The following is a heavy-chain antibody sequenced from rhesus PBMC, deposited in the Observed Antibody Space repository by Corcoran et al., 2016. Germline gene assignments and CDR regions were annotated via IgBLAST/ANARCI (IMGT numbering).Heavy chain of an antibody. CDR1: GYTFPTYY. CDR3: TREGTVRGNRFYV. Sequence: QVQLVQSGAEIKQPGASVKLSCKPSGYTFPTYYIHWVRQAPGQGLEWIELMSPYRGNREVAQNFQDRVTLTTDTSTNTGDMELSSLRSEDTAVYYCTREGTVRGNRFYVWGPGVLVTVSS. D-gene: IGHD5-24*01. CDR2: MSPYRGNR. J-gene: IGHJ5-1*01. V-gene: IGHV1-180*01.